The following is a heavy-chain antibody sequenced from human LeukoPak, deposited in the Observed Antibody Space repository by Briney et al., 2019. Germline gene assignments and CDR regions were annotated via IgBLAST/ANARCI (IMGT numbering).Heavy chain of an antibody. V-gene: IGHV3-33*01. D-gene: IGHD4-17*01. CDR3: ARDRPYGEGREKRPFDY. CDR2: IWYDGSNK. CDR1: GFTFSSYG. J-gene: IGHJ4*02. Sequence: GRSLRLSCAASGFTFSSYGMHWVRQAPGKGLEWVAVIWYDGSNKYYADSVKGRFTISRDNSKNTLYLQMNSLRAEDTAVYYCARDRPYGEGREKRPFDYWGQGTLVTVSS.